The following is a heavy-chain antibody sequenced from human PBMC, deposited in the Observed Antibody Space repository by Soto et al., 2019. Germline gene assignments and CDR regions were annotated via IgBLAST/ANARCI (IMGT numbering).Heavy chain of an antibody. CDR2: IHFDGTTT. CDR3: VRGAAAGYYGVDF. J-gene: IGHJ6*02. V-gene: IGHV3-74*01. D-gene: IGHD6-13*01. Sequence: GGSLRLSCAASGFTFSSYWMHWVRQAPGKGLVWISRIHFDGTTTNYADSVRGRFTISRDNAKNTVYLQMNSLRVEDTAMYYCVRGAAAGYYGVDFWGQGTTVTSP. CDR1: GFTFSSYW.